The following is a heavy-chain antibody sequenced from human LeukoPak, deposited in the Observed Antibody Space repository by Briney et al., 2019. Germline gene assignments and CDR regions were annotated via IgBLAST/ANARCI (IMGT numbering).Heavy chain of an antibody. CDR1: GFSFSSYV. Sequence: GGSLRLSCAASGFSFSSYVMHWVRRAPGKGLEYVSAISSNGGETYYADSVKGRFTISRDNSKNALYLQMGSLRVEDMAAYYCARGRSPRGYYYGMDVWGQGTTVTVS. V-gene: IGHV3-64*02. J-gene: IGHJ6*02. CDR3: ARGRSPRGYYYGMDV. D-gene: IGHD1-26*01. CDR2: ISSNGGET.